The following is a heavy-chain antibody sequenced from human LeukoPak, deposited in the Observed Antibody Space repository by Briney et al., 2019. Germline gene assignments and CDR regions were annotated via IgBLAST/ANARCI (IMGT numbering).Heavy chain of an antibody. CDR3: AKGRSWGGYYYYYGMDV. CDR2: IYYDGSNK. V-gene: IGHV3-30*18. J-gene: IGHJ6*02. D-gene: IGHD7-27*01. CDR1: GFTLSSYG. Sequence: GRSLRLSCAAPGFTLSSYGMYRVRQGPGKGLERVAVIYYDGSNKYYADSVKGRFTISRDNSKNTLYLQMNSLRAEDTAVYYCAKGRSWGGYYYYYGMDVWGQGTTVTVSS.